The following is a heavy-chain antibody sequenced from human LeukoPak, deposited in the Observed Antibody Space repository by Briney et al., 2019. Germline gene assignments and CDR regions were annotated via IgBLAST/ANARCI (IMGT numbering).Heavy chain of an antibody. V-gene: IGHV3-30*02. D-gene: IGHD1-7*01. CDR1: GFTFSSYG. J-gene: IGHJ4*02. CDR3: AVHNWNYEGY. CDR2: IRYDGSNK. Sequence: GGSLRLSCAASGFTFSSYGMHWVRQAPGKGLEWVAFIRYDGSNKYYADSVKGRFTISRDNSKNTLYLQMNSLRAEDTAVYYCAVHNWNYEGYWGQGTLVTVSS.